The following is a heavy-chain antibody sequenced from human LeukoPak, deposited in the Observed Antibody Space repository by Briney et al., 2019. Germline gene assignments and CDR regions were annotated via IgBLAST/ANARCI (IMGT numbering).Heavy chain of an antibody. CDR2: IKQDGGEK. CDR1: GFTFRRYW. V-gene: IGHV3-7*05. CDR3: ARSNREFASGSGDY. J-gene: IGHJ4*02. Sequence: GGSLRLSCAASGFTFRRYWMSWVRQAPGKGLEWVANIKQDGGEKYYVDSVKGRFSISRDNAKNSLYLQMNSLRAEDTAVYYCARSNREFASGSGDYWGQGTLVTVSS. D-gene: IGHD3-10*01.